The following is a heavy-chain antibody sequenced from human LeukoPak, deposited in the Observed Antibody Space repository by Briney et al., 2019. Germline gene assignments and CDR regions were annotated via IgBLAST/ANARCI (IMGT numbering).Heavy chain of an antibody. Sequence: GGSLRLSCAASGFTFSSYAMHWVRQAPGKGLEWVAVISYDGSNKYYADSVKGRFTISRDNSKNTLYLQMNSLRAEDTAVYYCARERPYYYGSGSYYSGYYFDYWGQGTLVTVSS. V-gene: IGHV3-30*04. CDR1: GFTFSSYA. CDR3: ARERPYYYGSGSYYSGYYFDY. J-gene: IGHJ4*02. CDR2: ISYDGSNK. D-gene: IGHD3-10*01.